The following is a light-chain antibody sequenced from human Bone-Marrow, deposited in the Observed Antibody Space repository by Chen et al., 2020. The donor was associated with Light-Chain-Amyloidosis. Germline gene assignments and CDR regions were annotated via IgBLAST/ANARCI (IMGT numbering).Light chain of an antibody. Sequence: NFMLTQPHSVSESPGKTVIISCTRSSGSIATNYVQWYQQRPSSSPTTVIYEDDQRPSGVPDRFSGSIDRSSNSAALTISGLKTEDEADYYCQSYQGSSQGVFGGGTKLTVL. V-gene: IGLV6-57*01. CDR2: EDD. CDR1: SGSIATNY. J-gene: IGLJ3*02. CDR3: QSYQGSSQGV.